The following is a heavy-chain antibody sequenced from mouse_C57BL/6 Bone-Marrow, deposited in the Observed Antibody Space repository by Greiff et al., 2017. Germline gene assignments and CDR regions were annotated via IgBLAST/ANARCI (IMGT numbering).Heavy chain of an antibody. Sequence: EVQRVESGGDLVKPGGSLKLSCAASGFTFSSYGMSWVRQTPDKRLEWVATISSGGSYTYYPDSVKGRFTISRDNAKNTLYLQMSSLKSEDTAMYYCARRGTTVVAPGFDGWGQGATLTVSS. V-gene: IGHV5-6*01. CDR1: GFTFSSYG. CDR3: ARRGTTVVAPGFDG. CDR2: ISSGGSYT. J-gene: IGHJ2*01. D-gene: IGHD1-1*01.